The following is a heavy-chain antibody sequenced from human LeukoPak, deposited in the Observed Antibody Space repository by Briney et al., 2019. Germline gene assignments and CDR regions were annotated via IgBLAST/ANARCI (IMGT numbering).Heavy chain of an antibody. CDR3: ARVPPSMVRGVSGVWFDP. Sequence: GASVKVSCKASGYTFTSYDINWVRQATGQGLEWMGWMNPNSGNTGYAQKFQGRVTMTRNTSISTAYMELSSLRSEDTAVYYCARVPPSMVRGVSGVWFDPWGQGTLVTVSS. V-gene: IGHV1-8*01. J-gene: IGHJ5*02. CDR2: MNPNSGNT. D-gene: IGHD3-10*01. CDR1: GYTFTSYD.